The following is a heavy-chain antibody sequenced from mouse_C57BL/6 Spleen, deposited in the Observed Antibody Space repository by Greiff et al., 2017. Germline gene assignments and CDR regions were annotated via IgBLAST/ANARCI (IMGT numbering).Heavy chain of an antibody. CDR2: IDPETGGT. Sequence: QVQLKESGAELVRPGASVTLSCKASGYTFTDYEMHWVKQTPVRGLEWIGAIDPETGGTAYNQKFKGKAILTADKSSSTAYMELRSLTSEDSAVYYCTRLGYGYDYWGQGTTLTVSS. CDR1: GYTFTDYE. V-gene: IGHV1-15*01. CDR3: TRLGYGYDY. D-gene: IGHD2-2*01. J-gene: IGHJ2*01.